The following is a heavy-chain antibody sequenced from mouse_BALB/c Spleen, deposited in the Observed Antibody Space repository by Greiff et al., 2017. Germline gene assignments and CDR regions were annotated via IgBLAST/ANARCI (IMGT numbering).Heavy chain of an antibody. V-gene: IGHV5-9-4*01. CDR2: ISSGGSYT. CDR1: GFTFSSYA. CDR3: ARVYGSGSPWFAY. Sequence: EVKLVESGGGLVKPGGSLKLSCAASGFTFSSYAMSWVRQSPEKRLEWVAEISSGGSYTYYPDTVTGRFTISRDNAKNTLYLEMSSLRSEDTAMYYCARVYGSGSPWFAYWGQGTLVTVSA. J-gene: IGHJ3*01. D-gene: IGHD1-1*01.